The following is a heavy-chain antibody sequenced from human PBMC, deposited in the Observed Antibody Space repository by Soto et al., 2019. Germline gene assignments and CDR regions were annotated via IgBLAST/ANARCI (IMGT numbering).Heavy chain of an antibody. CDR3: AVAVAGPTAIGY. CDR1: GFTFSSYW. D-gene: IGHD6-19*01. J-gene: IGHJ4*02. V-gene: IGHV3-74*01. Sequence: EVQLVESGGGLVQPGGSLRLSCAASGFTFSSYWMHWVRQAPGKWLVWVSRINSDGSSTSYADSVKGRFTISRDNAKNTLYLQMNSLTAEDSAVYYCAVAVAGPTAIGYWGQGTLVTVSS. CDR2: INSDGSST.